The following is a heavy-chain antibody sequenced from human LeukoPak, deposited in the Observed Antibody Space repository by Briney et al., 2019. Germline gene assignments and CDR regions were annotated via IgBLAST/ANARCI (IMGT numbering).Heavy chain of an antibody. CDR3: AKRGVVIRVFLVGFHKEAYYFDS. CDR1: GITLGNYG. CDR2: ISDSGGST. J-gene: IGHJ4*02. Sequence: GGSLRLSCAVSGITLGNYGMSWVRQPPGKGLEWVAGISDSGGSTNYADSVKGRFTISRDTPRNTLYLQMNSLRAEDTAAYFCAKRGVVIRVFLVGFHKEAYYFDSWGQGALVTVSS. V-gene: IGHV3-23*01. D-gene: IGHD3-10*01.